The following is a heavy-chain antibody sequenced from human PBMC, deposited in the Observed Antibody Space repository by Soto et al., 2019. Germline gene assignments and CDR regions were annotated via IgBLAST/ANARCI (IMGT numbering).Heavy chain of an antibody. CDR3: AKSPDFYYDGMDV. CDR1: GFTFSGYA. J-gene: IGHJ6*02. CDR2: ISGSGANT. V-gene: IGHV3-23*01. Sequence: GGSLRLSCAASGFTFSGYAMTWVRQAPGKGLEWVSSISGSGANTYYADSVKGRFTISRDNSKKTLSLQMTSLRADDTAVYYCAKSPDFYYDGMDVWGQGTTVIVSS.